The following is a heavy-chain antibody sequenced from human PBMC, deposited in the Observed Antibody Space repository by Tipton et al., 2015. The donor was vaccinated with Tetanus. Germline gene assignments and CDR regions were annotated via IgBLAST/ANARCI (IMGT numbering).Heavy chain of an antibody. CDR1: KITVSDNY. CDR2: MYADGAT. V-gene: IGHV3-53*01. J-gene: IGHJ3*02. D-gene: IGHD1-1*01. Sequence: QLVQSGGGLVQPGGSLRLACVASKITVSDNYISWVRQAPGKGLEWVSVMYADGATYYADSVKGRFTISRENSKNTVYLQLNNVRAEDTAMYYCARGPFLKLADAFDIWGQGTLVTVSS. CDR3: ARGPFLKLADAFDI.